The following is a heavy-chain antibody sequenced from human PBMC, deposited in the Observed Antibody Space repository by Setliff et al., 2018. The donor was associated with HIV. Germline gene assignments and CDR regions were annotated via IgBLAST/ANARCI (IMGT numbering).Heavy chain of an antibody. J-gene: IGHJ2*01. CDR1: GYTFSTYG. CDR3: ARDGSKADYGDYQGYWYFDL. V-gene: IGHV1-18*01. D-gene: IGHD4-17*01. CDR2: ISAYNGNT. Sequence: ASVKVSCKASGYTFSTYGISWVRQAPGQGLEWMGWISAYNGNTNYAQKLQGRVTMTTDTSTSTAYMELRSLRSDDTAVYYCARDGSKADYGDYQGYWYFDLWGRGTLVTVSS.